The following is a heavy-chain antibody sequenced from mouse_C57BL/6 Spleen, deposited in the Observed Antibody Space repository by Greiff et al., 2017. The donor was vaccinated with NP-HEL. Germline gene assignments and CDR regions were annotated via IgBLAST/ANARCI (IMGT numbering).Heavy chain of an antibody. V-gene: IGHV1-80*01. CDR1: GYAFSSYW. J-gene: IGHJ1*03. CDR2: IYPGDGDT. D-gene: IGHD2-1*01. Sequence: VQLQQSGAELVKPGASVKISCKASGYAFSSYWMNWVKQRPGKGLEWIGQIYPGDGDTNYNGKFKGKATLTADKSSSTAYMQLSSLTSEDSAVYFCARTNGNYGYWYFDVWGTGTTVTVSS. CDR3: ARTNGNYGYWYFDV.